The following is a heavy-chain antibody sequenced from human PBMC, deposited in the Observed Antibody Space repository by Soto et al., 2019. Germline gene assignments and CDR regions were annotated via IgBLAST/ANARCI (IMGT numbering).Heavy chain of an antibody. Sequence: QVQLVESGGGVVQPVRSLRLSCAASGFTFSSYGMHWVRQAPGKGLEWVAVIWYDGSNKYYADSVKGRFTISRDNSKNTLYLQMNSLRAEDTAVYYCARDAGFGYGRHMDVWGKGTTVTVSS. CDR3: ARDAGFGYGRHMDV. D-gene: IGHD5-12*01. J-gene: IGHJ6*03. CDR2: IWYDGSNK. V-gene: IGHV3-33*01. CDR1: GFTFSSYG.